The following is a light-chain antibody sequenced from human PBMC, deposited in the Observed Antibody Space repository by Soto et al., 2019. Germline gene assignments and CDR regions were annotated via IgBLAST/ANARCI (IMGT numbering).Light chain of an antibody. CDR1: QSINTY. CDR3: QQSSGIPFS. J-gene: IGKJ3*01. V-gene: IGKV1-39*01. Sequence: DTQMTQSASSLSASVGDRITITCRASQSINTYLNWYHHRPGKAPKLLIYASSTLQSGVPSRFSGSGSGTDFTLTISSLQPEDFAPSFCQQSSGIPFSFGPGTKVDTK. CDR2: ASS.